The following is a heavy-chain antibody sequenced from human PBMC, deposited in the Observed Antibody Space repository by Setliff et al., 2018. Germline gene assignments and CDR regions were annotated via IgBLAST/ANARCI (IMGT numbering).Heavy chain of an antibody. CDR3: ARVKAPALYYYMDV. CDR2: INPNSGGT. D-gene: IGHD3-16*02. Sequence: ASVKVSCKASGYTFTGYYMHWVRQAPGQGLEWMGWINPNSGGTNYAQKFQGWVTMTRDTSISTAYMELSRLRSDDTAVYYCARVKAPALYYYMDVWGKGITVTVSS. CDR1: GYTFTGYY. V-gene: IGHV1-2*04. J-gene: IGHJ6*03.